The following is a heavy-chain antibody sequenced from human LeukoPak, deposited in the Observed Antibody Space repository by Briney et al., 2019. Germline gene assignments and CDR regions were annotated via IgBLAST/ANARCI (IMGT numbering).Heavy chain of an antibody. V-gene: IGHV5-51*01. Sequence: GESLKISCKASGYSFTSYWIGWVRQMPGKGLEWMGIIYPGDSDTRYSPSFQGQVTISADKSISTAYLQWSSLKASDTAMYYCARRDYDILTGYSYFDYWGQGTLVTVSS. D-gene: IGHD3-9*01. CDR2: IYPGDSDT. CDR1: GYSFTSYW. J-gene: IGHJ4*02. CDR3: ARRDYDILTGYSYFDY.